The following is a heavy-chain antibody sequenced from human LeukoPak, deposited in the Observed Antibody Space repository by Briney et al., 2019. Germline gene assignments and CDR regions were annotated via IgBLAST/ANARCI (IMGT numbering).Heavy chain of an antibody. Sequence: ASVKVSCKASGYTFTSCGISWVRQAPGQGLEWMRWISAYNGNTNYAQRLQGRVTITADESTSTAYMELSSLRSEDTAVYYCARARGGNPFDYWGQGTLVTVSS. CDR3: ARARGGNPFDY. CDR2: ISAYNGNT. J-gene: IGHJ4*02. D-gene: IGHD4-23*01. CDR1: GYTFTSCG. V-gene: IGHV1-18*01.